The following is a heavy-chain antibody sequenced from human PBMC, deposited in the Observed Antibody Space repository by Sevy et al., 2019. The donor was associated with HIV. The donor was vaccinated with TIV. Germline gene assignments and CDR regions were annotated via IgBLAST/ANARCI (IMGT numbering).Heavy chain of an antibody. CDR3: ASAYYYGSGTFDAFDI. CDR2: IYPGDSDT. D-gene: IGHD3-10*01. Sequence: GESLKISCKGSGYSFTSYWIGWVRQMPGKGLEWMGIIYPGDSDTRYSPSFQGQVTISADKSISTAYLQWSSLKASDTAMYYCASAYYYGSGTFDAFDIWGQGTMVTVSS. J-gene: IGHJ3*02. V-gene: IGHV5-51*01. CDR1: GYSFTSYW.